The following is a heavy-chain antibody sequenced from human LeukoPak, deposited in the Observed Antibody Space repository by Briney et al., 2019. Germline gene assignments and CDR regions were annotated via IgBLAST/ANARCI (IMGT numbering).Heavy chain of an antibody. Sequence: ASVKVSCKASGYTFTSYGISWVRQAPGQGLEWMGWISAYNGNTNYAQKLQGRVTMTTDTSTSTAYMELRSLRSEDTAVYYCARGDSSGWYPGWFDPWGQGTLVTVSS. D-gene: IGHD6-19*01. CDR1: GYTFTSYG. CDR3: ARGDSSGWYPGWFDP. J-gene: IGHJ5*02. CDR2: ISAYNGNT. V-gene: IGHV1-18*01.